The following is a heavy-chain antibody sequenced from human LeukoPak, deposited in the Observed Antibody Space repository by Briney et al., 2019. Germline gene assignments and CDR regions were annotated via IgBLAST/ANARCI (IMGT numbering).Heavy chain of an antibody. CDR2: ISAYNGNT. D-gene: IGHD6-6*01. CDR3: ARDLIAVRPGWFDP. V-gene: IGHV1-18*01. J-gene: IGHJ5*02. CDR1: GYTFTTYG. Sequence: ASVKDSCKASGYTFTTYGISWVRQAPGQGLEWMGWISAYNGNTNYAQQFQGRVTMTTGTSMSTAYMELRSLRSDDTAVYYCARDLIAVRPGWFDPWGQGSLVTVSS.